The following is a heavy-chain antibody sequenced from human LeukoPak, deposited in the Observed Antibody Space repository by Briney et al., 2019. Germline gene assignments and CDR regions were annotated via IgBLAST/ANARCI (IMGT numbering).Heavy chain of an antibody. J-gene: IGHJ6*03. Sequence: GRSLRLSCAASGFTFSSYGMHWVRQAPGKGLEWVAFIRYDGSNKYYADSVKGRFTISRDNSKNTLYLQMNSLRAEDTAVYYCAKYSGSYLVYYYYYMDVWGKGTTVTISS. CDR2: IRYDGSNK. CDR1: GFTFSSYG. V-gene: IGHV3-30*02. D-gene: IGHD1-26*01. CDR3: AKYSGSYLVYYYYYMDV.